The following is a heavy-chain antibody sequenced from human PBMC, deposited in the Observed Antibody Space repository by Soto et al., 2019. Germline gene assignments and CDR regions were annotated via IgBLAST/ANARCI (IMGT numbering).Heavy chain of an antibody. CDR3: ARDGVARYDILTGYYGFFDY. J-gene: IGHJ4*02. Sequence: ASVKVSCKASGYTFTSYAMHWVRQAPGQRLEWMGWINAGNGNTKYSQKFQGRVTITRDTSASTAYMELSSLRSEDTAVYYCARDGVARYDILTGYYGFFDYWGQGALVTVSS. V-gene: IGHV1-3*01. D-gene: IGHD3-9*01. CDR2: INAGNGNT. CDR1: GYTFTSYA.